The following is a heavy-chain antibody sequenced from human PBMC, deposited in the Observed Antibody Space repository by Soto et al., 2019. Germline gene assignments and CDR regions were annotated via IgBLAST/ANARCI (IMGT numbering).Heavy chain of an antibody. V-gene: IGHV1-3*01. CDR2: INAGNGKT. Sequence: ASVKVSFKDSGYTFTTYAMHWVRQAPGQRLEWMGWINAGNGKTKYSQKFQGRVTITRDTSATTAYMELSSLRSEDTAVYYCARAGDDCSTTSCYMIDYWGQGTLVTVSS. CDR3: ARAGDDCSTTSCYMIDY. CDR1: GYTFTTYA. D-gene: IGHD2-2*02. J-gene: IGHJ4*02.